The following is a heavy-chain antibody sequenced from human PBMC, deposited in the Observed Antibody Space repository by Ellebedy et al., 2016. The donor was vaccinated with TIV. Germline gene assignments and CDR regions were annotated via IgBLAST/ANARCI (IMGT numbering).Heavy chain of an antibody. Sequence: MPSETLSLTCTVSGNSITSANFFWGWIRQPPGKGLEWIGSFYHPETTHYNPSLKSRATISEDTSKNQVSLRLSSVTAADTAVHYCARSRHYCSGGTCYPNWFDPWGQGTLVTVSS. V-gene: IGHV4-39*01. J-gene: IGHJ5*02. CDR1: GNSITSANFF. CDR3: ARSRHYCSGGTCYPNWFDP. D-gene: IGHD2-15*01. CDR2: FYHPETT.